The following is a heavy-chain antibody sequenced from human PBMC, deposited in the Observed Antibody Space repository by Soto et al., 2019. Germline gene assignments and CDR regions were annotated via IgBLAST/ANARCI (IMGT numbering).Heavy chain of an antibody. J-gene: IGHJ4*02. CDR1: GFTFSSYG. CDR2: IWYDGSSK. Sequence: PGGSLRLSCAASGFTFSSYGMHWVRQAPGKGLEWVAVIWYDGSSKYYADSVKGRFTISRDNSKNTLYLQMNSLRAEDTAVYYCARDGCSSTSCYGDYWGQGTLVTVSS. CDR3: ARDGCSSTSCYGDY. D-gene: IGHD2-2*01. V-gene: IGHV3-33*01.